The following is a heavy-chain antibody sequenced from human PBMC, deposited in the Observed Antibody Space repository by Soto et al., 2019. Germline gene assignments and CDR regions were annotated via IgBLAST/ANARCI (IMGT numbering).Heavy chain of an antibody. V-gene: IGHV3-48*02. D-gene: IGHD1-1*01. J-gene: IGHJ6*02. Sequence: EVQVVESGGGLIQPGGSLRLSCAGSGFDFSNYNMDWVRQAPGKGLEWISYISNTARTIFYADSVKGRFTISRDNARNSLFLQINSLRDEETAVYYCARDGSRGYDMEVWGQGTTVTVSS. CDR1: GFDFSNYN. CDR3: ARDGSRGYDMEV. CDR2: ISNTARTI.